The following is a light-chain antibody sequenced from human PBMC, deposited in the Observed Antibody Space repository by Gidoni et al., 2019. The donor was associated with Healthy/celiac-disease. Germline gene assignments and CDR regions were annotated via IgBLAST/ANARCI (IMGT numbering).Light chain of an antibody. V-gene: IGLV2-14*03. CDR3: SSSLRGTIYV. Sequence: QSALTQPASVSGSPGQSITISCTGTSSDVGGYNYVSWYQQHPGKAPKVMIYDVSHRPSGVSNRFSGSKSGNTASLTISGLQAEDEADYYCSSSLRGTIYVFGTGTKVTVL. J-gene: IGLJ1*01. CDR2: DVS. CDR1: SSDVGGYNY.